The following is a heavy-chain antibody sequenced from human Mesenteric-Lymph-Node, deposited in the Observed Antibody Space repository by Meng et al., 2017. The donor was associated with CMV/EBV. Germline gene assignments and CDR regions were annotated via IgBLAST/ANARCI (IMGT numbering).Heavy chain of an antibody. J-gene: IGHJ6*02. D-gene: IGHD3-3*01. CDR3: ARDFYYDFWSGYSIPNYYYYYGMDV. CDR1: GYTFTSYD. CDR2: MNPNSGNT. Sequence: ASVKVSCKASGYTFTSYDINWVRQATGQGPEWMGWMNPNSGNTGSAQKFQGRVTMTTDTSTSTAYMELRSLRSDDTAVYYCARDFYYDFWSGYSIPNYYYYYGMDVWGQGTTVTVSS. V-gene: IGHV1-8*01.